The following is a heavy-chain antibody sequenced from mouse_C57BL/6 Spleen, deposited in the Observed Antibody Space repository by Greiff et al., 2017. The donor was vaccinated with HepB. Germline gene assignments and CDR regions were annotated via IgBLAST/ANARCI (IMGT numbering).Heavy chain of an antibody. CDR3: ARGDDGYYPYFDY. J-gene: IGHJ2*01. D-gene: IGHD2-3*01. CDR2: IHPNSGST. Sequence: QVQLQQPGAELVKPGASVKLSCKASGYTFTSYWMHWVKQRPGQGLEWIGMIHPNSGSTNYNEKFKSKATLTVDKSSSTAYMQLSSLTSEDSAVYYCARGDDGYYPYFDYWGQGTTLTVSS. V-gene: IGHV1-64*01. CDR1: GYTFTSYW.